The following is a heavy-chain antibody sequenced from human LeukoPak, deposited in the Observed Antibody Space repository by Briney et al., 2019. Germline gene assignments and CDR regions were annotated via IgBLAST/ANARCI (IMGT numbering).Heavy chain of an antibody. CDR1: GFTFSSYW. Sequence: GGSLRLSCAASGFTFSSYWMSWVRQAPGKGLEWVANINQDGSEKYYVDSVKGRFTISRDNAKDSLYLQMNSLRAEDTAVYYCARSYSSSWSQVDYWGQRTLVTVSS. CDR2: INQDGSEK. D-gene: IGHD6-13*01. V-gene: IGHV3-7*01. J-gene: IGHJ4*02. CDR3: ARSYSSSWSQVDY.